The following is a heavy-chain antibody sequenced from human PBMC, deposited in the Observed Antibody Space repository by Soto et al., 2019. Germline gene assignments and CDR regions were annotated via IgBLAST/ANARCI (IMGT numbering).Heavy chain of an antibody. Sequence: GASVKVSCKASGVTFSSYAISWVRQAPGQGLEWMGGIIPIFGTANYAQKFQGRVTITADKSTSTAYMELSSLRSEDTAVYYCASGITMVRGVTYYFDYWGQGTLVTVSS. J-gene: IGHJ4*02. CDR1: GVTFSSYA. CDR3: ASGITMVRGVTYYFDY. V-gene: IGHV1-69*06. CDR2: IIPIFGTA. D-gene: IGHD3-10*01.